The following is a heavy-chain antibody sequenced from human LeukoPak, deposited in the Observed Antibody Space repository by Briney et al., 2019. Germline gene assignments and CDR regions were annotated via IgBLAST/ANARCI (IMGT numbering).Heavy chain of an antibody. Sequence: SGPTLVNPTQTLTLTCTFSGFSLSTSAVGVGWIRQPPGKALEWLALIYCNDDKRYSPSLKSRLTITKDTSKNQVVLTMTNMDPVDTATYYCAHSTFAGYYGSGSYYVDYWGQGTLVTVSS. V-gene: IGHV2-5*01. CDR1: GFSLSTSAVG. D-gene: IGHD3-10*01. CDR2: IYCNDDK. CDR3: AHSTFAGYYGSGSYYVDY. J-gene: IGHJ4*02.